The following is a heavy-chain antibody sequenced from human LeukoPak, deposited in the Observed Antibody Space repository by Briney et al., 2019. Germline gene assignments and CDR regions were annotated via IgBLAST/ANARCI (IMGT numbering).Heavy chain of an antibody. CDR2: MNPNSGNT. Sequence: ASVKVSCKASGYTFTSYDINWVRQATGQGLEWMGWMNPNSGNTGYAQKFQGRVTMTRNTSISTAYMELRSLRSDDTAVYYCARDMAAAGTSFDIWGQGTMVTVSS. CDR3: ARDMAAAGTSFDI. CDR1: GYTFTSYD. D-gene: IGHD6-13*01. J-gene: IGHJ3*02. V-gene: IGHV1-8*01.